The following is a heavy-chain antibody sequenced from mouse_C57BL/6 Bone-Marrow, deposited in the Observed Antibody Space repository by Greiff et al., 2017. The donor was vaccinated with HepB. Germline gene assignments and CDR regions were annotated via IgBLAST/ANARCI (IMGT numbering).Heavy chain of an antibody. CDR1: DSEVFPIAY. Sequence: QVQLKESGSELRSPGSSVKLSCKDFDSEVFPIAYMSWVRQKPGHGFEWIGGILPSIGRTIYGEKFEDKATLDADTLSNTAYLELNSLTSEDSAIYYCARPVTAQATHFDYWGQGTTLTVSS. CDR3: ARPVTAQATHFDY. D-gene: IGHD3-2*02. CDR2: ILPSIGRT. V-gene: IGHV15-2*01. J-gene: IGHJ2*01.